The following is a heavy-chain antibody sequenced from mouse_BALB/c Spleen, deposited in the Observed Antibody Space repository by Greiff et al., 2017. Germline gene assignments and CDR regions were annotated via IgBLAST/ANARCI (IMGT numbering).Heavy chain of an antibody. Sequence: EVQRVESGGGLVQPGGSLRLSCATSGFTFTDYYMSWVRQPPGKALEWLGFIRNKANGYTTEYSASVKGRFTISRDNSQSILYLQMNTLRAEDSATYYCAREDSYDHAMDYWGQGTSVTVSS. CDR3: AREDSYDHAMDY. V-gene: IGHV7-3*02. CDR1: GFTFTDYY. D-gene: IGHD2-3*01. CDR2: IRNKANGYTT. J-gene: IGHJ4*01.